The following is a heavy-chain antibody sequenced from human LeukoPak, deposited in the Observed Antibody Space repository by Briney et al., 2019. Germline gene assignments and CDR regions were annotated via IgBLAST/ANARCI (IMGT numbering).Heavy chain of an antibody. CDR3: ARACWGQLLSGDAFDI. J-gene: IGHJ3*02. CDR1: GGSISSYY. V-gene: IGHV4-59*01. Sequence: SETLSLTXTVSGGSISSYYWSWVRQPPGKGLEWVGYIYYSGSTTYNPSLKSRVTISVDTSKNKFSLMLSSVTAADTAVYYGARACWGQLLSGDAFDIWGQGTMVTVSS. CDR2: IYYSGST. D-gene: IGHD2-2*01.